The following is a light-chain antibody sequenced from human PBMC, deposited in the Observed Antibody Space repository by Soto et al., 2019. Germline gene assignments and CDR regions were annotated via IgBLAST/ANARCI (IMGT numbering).Light chain of an antibody. V-gene: IGLV2-14*01. CDR2: EVS. J-gene: IGLJ1*01. CDR1: SSDVGVYKS. Sequence: QSVLAQPASVSGSLTQSITISCTGTSSDVGVYKSVSWYQQHPGKAPKLIIYEVSDRPSGVSHRFSGSKSGNTASLTISGLQAEDEADYYCSSYTTSSTYVFGTGTKLTVL. CDR3: SSYTTSSTYV.